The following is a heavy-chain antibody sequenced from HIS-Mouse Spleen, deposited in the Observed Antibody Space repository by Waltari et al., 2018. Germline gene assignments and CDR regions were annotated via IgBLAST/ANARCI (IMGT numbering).Heavy chain of an antibody. J-gene: IGHJ3*02. CDR2: IKQDGSEK. CDR1: GFTFSSYW. CDR3: ARFRYYYGSGTDAFDI. D-gene: IGHD3-10*01. Sequence: EVQLVESGGGLVQPGGSLRLSCAASGFTFSSYWMSWVRQSPGKGLEWVANIKQDGSEKYYVDSVKGRFTISRDNAKNSLYLQMNSLRAEDTAVYYCARFRYYYGSGTDAFDIWGQGTMVTVSS. V-gene: IGHV3-7*01.